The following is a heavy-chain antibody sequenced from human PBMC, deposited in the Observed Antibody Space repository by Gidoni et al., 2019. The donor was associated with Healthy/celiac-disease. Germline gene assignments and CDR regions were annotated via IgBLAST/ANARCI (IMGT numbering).Heavy chain of an antibody. CDR2: INHSGST. CDR1: GGSFSGYY. D-gene: IGHD3-22*01. CDR3: ARAAYYDSSGYHRSAFDI. J-gene: IGHJ3*02. Sequence: QVQLQQWGAGLLKPSETLSLTCAVYGGSFSGYYWSWIRQPPGKGLEWIEEINHSGSTNYNPSLKSRVTISVDTSKNQFSLKLSSVTAAYTAVYYCARAAYYDSSGYHRSAFDIWGQGTMVTVSS. V-gene: IGHV4-34*01.